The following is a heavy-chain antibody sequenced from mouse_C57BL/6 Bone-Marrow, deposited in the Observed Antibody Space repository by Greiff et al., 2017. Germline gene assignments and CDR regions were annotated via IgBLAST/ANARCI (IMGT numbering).Heavy chain of an antibody. J-gene: IGHJ3*01. V-gene: IGHV1-64*01. Sequence: QVQLQQPGAELVKPGASVKLSCKASGYTFTSYWMHWVKQRPGQGLEWIGMIHPNSGSTNYNEKFKSKATLTVDKSSSTAYLQLNSLTSEDAAVYYCARRGYYGSRAWFAYWGQGTLVTVSA. CDR1: GYTFTSYW. D-gene: IGHD1-1*01. CDR2: IHPNSGST. CDR3: ARRGYYGSRAWFAY.